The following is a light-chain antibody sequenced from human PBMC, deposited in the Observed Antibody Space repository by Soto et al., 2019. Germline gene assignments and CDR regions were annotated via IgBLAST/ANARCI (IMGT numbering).Light chain of an antibody. V-gene: IGKV2-28*01. CDR1: QSLLHSNGYNY. CDR2: LGS. CDR3: MQALQAPLT. J-gene: IGKJ1*01. Sequence: DIVMTQSPLSMPVTPGEPASISCRSSQSLLHSNGYNYMDWYLQNPGQSPQLLIYLGSSRASGVPDRFSGSGSGTDFTLKISRVEAEDVGFYYCMQALQAPLTFGQGTQVEIK.